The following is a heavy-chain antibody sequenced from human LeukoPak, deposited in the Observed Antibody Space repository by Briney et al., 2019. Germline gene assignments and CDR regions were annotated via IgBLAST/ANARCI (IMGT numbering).Heavy chain of an antibody. Sequence: GGSLRLSWAASGFTFVGNGRGGVRKAPGKGREWVANIKQDGGQIYYLDSVKGRFTVSRDNAKNSLYLQMNSLRAEDTAVYYCARLGARQMLEYWGQGTLVTVSS. J-gene: IGHJ4*02. D-gene: IGHD4-17*01. CDR3: ARLGARQMLEY. CDR1: GFTFVGNG. CDR2: IKQDGGQI. V-gene: IGHV3-7*01.